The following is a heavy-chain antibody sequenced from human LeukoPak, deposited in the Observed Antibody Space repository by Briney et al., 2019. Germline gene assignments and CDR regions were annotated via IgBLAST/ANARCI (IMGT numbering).Heavy chain of an antibody. CDR3: ARSSSSWYKYYFDY. J-gene: IGHJ4*02. CDR1: GYTFTGYY. Sequence: GASVKVSCKASGYTFTGYYMHWVRQAPGQGLEWMGWINPNSGGTNYAEKFQGRVTMTRDTSISTAYMELSRLRSDDTAVYYCARSSSSWYKYYFDYWGQGTLVTVSS. V-gene: IGHV1-2*02. D-gene: IGHD6-13*01. CDR2: INPNSGGT.